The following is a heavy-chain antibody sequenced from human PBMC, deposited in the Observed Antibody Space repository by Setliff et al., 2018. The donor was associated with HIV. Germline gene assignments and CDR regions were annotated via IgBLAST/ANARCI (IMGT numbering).Heavy chain of an antibody. J-gene: IGHJ5*02. D-gene: IGHD3-9*01. CDR3: AKSALTGYYKDWFDP. CDR1: GFTFSTYG. Sequence: PGGSLRLSCAASGFTFSTYGMHWVRQAPGKGLEWVAFILFDGTYKWYGDSVKGRFTISRDNSKNTLYLQMNSLRAEDTAVYYCAKSALTGYYKDWFDPWGQGTLVTAPQ. V-gene: IGHV3-30*02. CDR2: ILFDGTYK.